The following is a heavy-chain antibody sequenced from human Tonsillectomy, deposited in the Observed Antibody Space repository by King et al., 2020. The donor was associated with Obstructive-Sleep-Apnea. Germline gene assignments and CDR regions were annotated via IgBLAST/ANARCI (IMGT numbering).Heavy chain of an antibody. V-gene: IGHV5-51*01. CDR1: GYTFTNYW. Sequence: KLVQSGAEVKKPGESLKISCKGSGYTFTNYWIAWVRQTPGKGLESMGIIYPGDSDTKYSPSFQGQVTFSADKSLSTAYLQWHSLKASDTAMFYCVRLFGTYPHYYFDYWGQGTLVTVSS. J-gene: IGHJ4*02. D-gene: IGHD3-16*01. CDR2: IYPGDSDT. CDR3: VRLFGTYPHYYFDY.